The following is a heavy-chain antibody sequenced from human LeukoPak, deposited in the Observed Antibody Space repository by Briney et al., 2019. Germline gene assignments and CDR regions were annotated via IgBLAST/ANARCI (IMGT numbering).Heavy chain of an antibody. J-gene: IGHJ4*02. CDR3: ARTDYDFWSGSPYYFDY. Sequence: PSETLSLTCTVSGGSISSSSYYWGWIRQPPRKGLEWIGSIYYSGSTYYNPSLKSRVTISVDTSKNQFSLKLSSVTAADTAVYYCARTDYDFWSGSPYYFDYWGQGTLVTVSS. V-gene: IGHV4-39*01. D-gene: IGHD3-3*01. CDR1: GGSISSSSYY. CDR2: IYYSGST.